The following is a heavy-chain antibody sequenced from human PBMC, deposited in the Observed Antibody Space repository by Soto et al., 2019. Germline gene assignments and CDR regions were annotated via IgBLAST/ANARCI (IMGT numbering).Heavy chain of an antibody. CDR2: IYTSGTT. J-gene: IGHJ4*02. Sequence: SENLSLTCSASGASVSRGHHYWSWIRQYPGKGLEWIGYIYTSGTTFYNPSLKSRASISIDTSKNQFSLKLNSVTAEDTAVYYCAKDRRAGGNSAFYFDFWGQGAQVTVSS. V-gene: IGHV4-31*02. CDR3: AKDRRAGGNSAFYFDF. D-gene: IGHD3-16*01. CDR1: GASVSRGHHY.